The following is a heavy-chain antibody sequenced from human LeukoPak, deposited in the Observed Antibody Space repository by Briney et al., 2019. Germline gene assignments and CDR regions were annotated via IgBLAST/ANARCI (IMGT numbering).Heavy chain of an antibody. V-gene: IGHV4-59*01. CDR3: ARLSGYSSGHYYSDY. D-gene: IGHD3-22*01. CDR1: GGSISSDY. Sequence: SETLSLTCTVSGGSISSDYWSWIRQPPGKGLEWIGYIYHRGSTNYNPSLKSRVTISVDTSKNQFSLKLSSVTAADTAVYYCARLSGYSSGHYYSDYWGQGTLVTVSS. J-gene: IGHJ4*02. CDR2: IYHRGST.